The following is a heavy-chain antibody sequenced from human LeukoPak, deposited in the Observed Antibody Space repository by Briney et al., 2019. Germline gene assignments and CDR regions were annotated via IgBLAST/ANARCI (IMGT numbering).Heavy chain of an antibody. D-gene: IGHD2-21*01. CDR1: GFTFDDYA. Sequence: GGSLRLSCAASGFTFDDYAMHWVRQAPGKGLEWVSLISGDGRDAYYGDFVKGRFTISRDNINNSLHLQMNNLRTEDTALYYCAKDRVLAYQDTADSFDMCGQGTVVTVSS. J-gene: IGHJ3*02. CDR3: AKDRVLAYQDTADSFDM. V-gene: IGHV3-43*02. CDR2: ISGDGRDA.